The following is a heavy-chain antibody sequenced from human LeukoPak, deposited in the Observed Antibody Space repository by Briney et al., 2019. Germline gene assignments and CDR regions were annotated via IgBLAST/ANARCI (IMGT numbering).Heavy chain of an antibody. J-gene: IGHJ1*01. CDR2: IYTSGST. Sequence: SETLSLTCTVSGGSISSGSYYWSWIRQPAGKGLEWIGRIYTSGSTNYNPSLKSRVTISVDTSKNQFSLKLSSVTAADTAVYYCARLKYYFDRSGYRAEYFQQWGQGTLVTASS. D-gene: IGHD3-22*01. CDR1: GGSISSGSYY. V-gene: IGHV4-61*02. CDR3: ARLKYYFDRSGYRAEYFQQ.